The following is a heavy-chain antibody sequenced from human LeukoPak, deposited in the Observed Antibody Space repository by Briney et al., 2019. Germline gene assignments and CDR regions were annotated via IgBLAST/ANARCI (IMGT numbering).Heavy chain of an antibody. J-gene: IGHJ3*02. Sequence: ASVKVSCKASGYTFNAYYMHWVRQAPGQGLEWMGWIHPNSGDTNYAQKFQGRVTMTRDTSINTAYMELSRLTSDDTAGYYCATSKAAGDRAFDIWGQGTMVTVSS. D-gene: IGHD7-27*01. CDR3: ATSKAAGDRAFDI. CDR1: GYTFNAYY. V-gene: IGHV1-2*02. CDR2: IHPNSGDT.